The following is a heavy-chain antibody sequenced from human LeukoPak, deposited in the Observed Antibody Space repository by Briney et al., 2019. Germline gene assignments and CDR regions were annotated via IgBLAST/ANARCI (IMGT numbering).Heavy chain of an antibody. CDR1: GYTFTSYG. Sequence: ASVKVSCKASGYTFTSYGISWVRQAPGQGLEWMGWISAYSGNTNYAQKLQGRVTMTTDTSTSTAYMELRSLRSHDTAVYYCARGDDYGDYVGYFDYWGQGTLVTVSS. D-gene: IGHD4-17*01. V-gene: IGHV1-18*01. J-gene: IGHJ4*02. CDR2: ISAYSGNT. CDR3: ARGDDYGDYVGYFDY.